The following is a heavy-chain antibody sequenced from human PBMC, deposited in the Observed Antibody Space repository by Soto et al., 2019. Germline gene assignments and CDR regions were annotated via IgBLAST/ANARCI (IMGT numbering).Heavy chain of an antibody. Sequence: EVHLVESGGGLVRPGGSLRLSCTASGFTFSDSWMTWVRQAPGKGLEWVARIKPDESEKKYADSVKGRFSISRDNAKNSMYLQMDSLRGEDTAVYYCVRGGSNYASWGQGTLVTVSS. D-gene: IGHD4-4*01. V-gene: IGHV3-7*01. CDR1: GFTFSDSW. CDR3: VRGGSNYAS. CDR2: IKPDESEK. J-gene: IGHJ5*02.